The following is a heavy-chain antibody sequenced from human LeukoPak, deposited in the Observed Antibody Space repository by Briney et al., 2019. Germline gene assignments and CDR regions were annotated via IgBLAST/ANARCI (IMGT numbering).Heavy chain of an antibody. J-gene: IGHJ3*02. V-gene: IGHV1-2*06. D-gene: IGHD6-19*01. Sequence: GASVKVSCKASGYTFTGYYMHWVRQAPGQGLEWMGRINPNSGGTNYAQKVQGRVTMTRDTSISTDYMELSRLRSDDTAVYYCARTVAGDNDAFDIWGQGTMVTVSS. CDR1: GYTFTGYY. CDR2: INPNSGGT. CDR3: ARTVAGDNDAFDI.